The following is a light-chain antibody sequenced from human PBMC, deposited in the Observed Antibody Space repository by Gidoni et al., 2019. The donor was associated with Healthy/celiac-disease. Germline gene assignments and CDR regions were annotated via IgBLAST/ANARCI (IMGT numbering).Light chain of an antibody. Sequence: QSALTQPRSVSGSPGQSVTISCTGTSSDVGVYNYVSWYQQNPGKAPKLMIYDVNKRPSGVPDRFSGSKSGNTASLTISGLQAEDEADYYCCSYAGSYTPTYVFGTGTKVTVL. CDR2: DVN. CDR3: CSYAGSYTPTYV. CDR1: SSDVGVYNY. V-gene: IGLV2-11*01. J-gene: IGLJ1*01.